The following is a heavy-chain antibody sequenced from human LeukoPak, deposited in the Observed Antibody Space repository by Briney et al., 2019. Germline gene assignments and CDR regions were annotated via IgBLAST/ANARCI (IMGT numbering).Heavy chain of an antibody. CDR2: IKQDGSEK. CDR3: VREPLGCLDV. J-gene: IGHJ6*02. V-gene: IGHV3-7*01. Sequence: QPGGSLRLSCAASGLPFSIYWMSWVRLAPGKGLEWVANIKQDGSEKYYVYSVKGRFTISRYNAKTSLYLQMNSLRAEDTAVYYCVREPLGCLDVWGQGTTVTVSS. CDR1: GLPFSIYW. D-gene: IGHD2-8*01.